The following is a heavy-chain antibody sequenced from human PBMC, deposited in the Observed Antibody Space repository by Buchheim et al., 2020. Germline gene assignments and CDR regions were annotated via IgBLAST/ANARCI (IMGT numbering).Heavy chain of an antibody. Sequence: QVQLVESGGGVVQPGRSLRLSCAASGFTFSSYGMHWVRQAPGKGLEWVAVISYDGSNKYYADSVKGRFTISRDNSKNTLYLQMNSLRAEDTAVYDCARKGRESTYYDFWSGYYRGVDNYYYGMDVWGQGTT. J-gene: IGHJ6*02. V-gene: IGHV3-30*03. CDR2: ISYDGSNK. CDR3: ARKGRESTYYDFWSGYYRGVDNYYYGMDV. D-gene: IGHD3-3*01. CDR1: GFTFSSYG.